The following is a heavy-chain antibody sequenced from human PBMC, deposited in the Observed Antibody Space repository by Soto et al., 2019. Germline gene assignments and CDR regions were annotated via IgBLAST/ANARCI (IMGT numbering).Heavy chain of an antibody. CDR3: ARVGPVAATLGMVVRDWNYGMDV. Sequence: QVQLVQSGAEVKKPGSSVKVSCKASGGTFSSYAISWVRQAPGQGLEWMGGIIPIFGTANYAQKFQGRVTITADESTSTXFMXLXNLTSEDTAVYYCARVGPVAATLGMVVRDWNYGMDVWGQGTTVTVSS. CDR2: IIPIFGTA. CDR1: GGTFSSYA. J-gene: IGHJ6*02. V-gene: IGHV1-69*12. D-gene: IGHD2-15*01.